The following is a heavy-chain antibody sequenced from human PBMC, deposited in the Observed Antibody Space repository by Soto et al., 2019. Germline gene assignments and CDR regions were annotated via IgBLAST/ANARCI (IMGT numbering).Heavy chain of an antibody. V-gene: IGHV4-39*01. CDR2: GYQIGNT. D-gene: IGHD2-8*01. J-gene: IGHJ4*02. Sequence: SETLSLTCSVSGVSISSSIHYWAWIRQAPGHGLEWIGSGYQIGNTYYNPSLRNRVAVSVDTSTNQISLRVKSVTASDTGVYFCARNALQNEFDLWGQGTTVTVYS. CDR1: GVSISSSIHY. CDR3: ARNALQNEFDL.